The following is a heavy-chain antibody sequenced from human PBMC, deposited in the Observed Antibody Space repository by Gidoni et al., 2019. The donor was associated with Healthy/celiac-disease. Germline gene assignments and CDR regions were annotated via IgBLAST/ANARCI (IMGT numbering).Heavy chain of an antibody. Sequence: QVQLQESGPGLVKPSETLSLTCTVSGGSISSYYWSWIRQPPGKGLEWIGYIYYSGSTNYNPSLKSRVTISVDTSKNQFSLKLSSVTAADTAVYYCASYQHYYDSSGYNDAFDIWGQGTMVTVSS. CDR1: GGSISSYY. D-gene: IGHD3-22*01. CDR3: ASYQHYYDSSGYNDAFDI. J-gene: IGHJ3*02. CDR2: IYYSGST. V-gene: IGHV4-59*01.